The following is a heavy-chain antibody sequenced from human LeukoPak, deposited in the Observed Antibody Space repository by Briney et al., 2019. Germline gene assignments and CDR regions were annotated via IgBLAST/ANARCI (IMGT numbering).Heavy chain of an antibody. Sequence: ASVKVSCKASGYTFTGYYMHWVRQAPGQRLEWMGRINPNSGGTNYAQKFQGRVTMTRDTSISTAYMELSRLRSDDTAVYYCTPLGYCSGGSCYHHRYFDYWGPGTLVTVSS. CDR1: GYTFTGYY. J-gene: IGHJ4*02. CDR3: TPLGYCSGGSCYHHRYFDY. V-gene: IGHV1-2*06. D-gene: IGHD2-15*01. CDR2: INPNSGGT.